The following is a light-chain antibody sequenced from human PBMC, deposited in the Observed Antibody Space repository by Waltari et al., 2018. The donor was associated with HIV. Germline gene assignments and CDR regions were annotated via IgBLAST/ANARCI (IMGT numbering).Light chain of an antibody. V-gene: IGKV1-39*01. J-gene: IGKJ4*01. CDR3: QQTYTTPPT. Sequence: EILITQSPAILSVSPGESATVSCRASQNISSYLNWYQQKPGKGPNLLIYAASSLQSGAPSRFSGSGSGTNFTLTISSLQPEDFATYYCQQTYTTPPTFGGGSRVEIK. CDR1: QNISSY. CDR2: AAS.